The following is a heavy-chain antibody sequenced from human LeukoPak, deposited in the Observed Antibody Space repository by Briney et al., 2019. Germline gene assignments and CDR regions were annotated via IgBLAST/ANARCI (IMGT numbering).Heavy chain of an antibody. CDR2: IRSKANSYAT. V-gene: IGHV3-73*01. CDR3: TRHPDSSGWYGGYYYYGMDV. J-gene: IGHJ6*02. D-gene: IGHD6-19*01. CDR1: GFTFSGSA. Sequence: PGGSLKLSCAASGFTFSGSAMPWVRQASGKGLEWVGRIRSKANSYATAYAASAKGRFTISRDDSKNTAYLQMNSLKTEDTAVYYCTRHPDSSGWYGGYYYYGMDVWGQGTTVTVSS.